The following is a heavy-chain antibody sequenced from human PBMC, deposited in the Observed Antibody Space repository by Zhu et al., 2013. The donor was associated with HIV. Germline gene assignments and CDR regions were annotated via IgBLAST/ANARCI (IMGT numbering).Heavy chain of an antibody. Sequence: QVQLVQSGAEVKKPGASVKVSCKASGYTFTAYYLHWVRQAPGQGLECVGIINPSDGSTTYTQKFQGRVTMTRDTSTNTVYMELSSLRSDDTAVYYCAREKYCSSTSCLSLGAFDIWGRRDNGHRLF. D-gene: IGHD2-2*01. V-gene: IGHV1-46*01. J-gene: IGHJ3*02. CDR2: INPSDGST. CDR1: GYTFTAYY. CDR3: AREKYCSSTSCLSLGAFDI.